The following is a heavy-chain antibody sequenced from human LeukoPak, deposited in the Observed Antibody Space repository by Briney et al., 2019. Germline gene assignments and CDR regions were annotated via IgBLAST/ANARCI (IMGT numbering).Heavy chain of an antibody. CDR3: AKERDYGPADY. J-gene: IGHJ4*02. V-gene: IGHV3-23*01. CDR2: LSGSGGST. Sequence: GGSLRLSCAASGFTFSSYAMSWVRQAPGKGLEWVSGLSGSGGSTDYADSVKGRFTVSRDNSKNTLFLQMNSLRAEDTAIYYCAKERDYGPADYWGQGTLVTVSS. CDR1: GFTFSSYA. D-gene: IGHD4/OR15-4a*01.